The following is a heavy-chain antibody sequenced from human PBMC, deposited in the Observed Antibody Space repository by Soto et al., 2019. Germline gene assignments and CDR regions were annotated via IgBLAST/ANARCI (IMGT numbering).Heavy chain of an antibody. CDR2: ISGSGGST. CDR1: GFTFSSYA. J-gene: IGHJ4*02. CDR3: TRKTNADS. V-gene: IGHV3-23*01. Sequence: GGSLRLSCAASGFTFSSYAMSWVRQAPGKGLEWVSAISGSGGSTYYADSVKGRFTISRDNAKSSLYLQMDSLRDEDTAVYYCTRKTNADSWGQGTLVTVSS.